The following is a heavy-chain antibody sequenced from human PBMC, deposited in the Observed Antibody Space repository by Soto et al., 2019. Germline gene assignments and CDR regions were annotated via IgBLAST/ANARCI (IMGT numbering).Heavy chain of an antibody. Sequence: GESLKISCNGSGYSFTSYWIGWVRQMPGKGLEWMGIIYPGDSDTRYSPSFQGQVTISADKSISTAYLQWSSLKASDTAMYYCARRDGSGSYVIYSAFDIWGQGTMVTVSS. J-gene: IGHJ3*02. D-gene: IGHD3-10*01. CDR1: GYSFTSYW. CDR3: ARRDGSGSYVIYSAFDI. V-gene: IGHV5-51*01. CDR2: IYPGDSDT.